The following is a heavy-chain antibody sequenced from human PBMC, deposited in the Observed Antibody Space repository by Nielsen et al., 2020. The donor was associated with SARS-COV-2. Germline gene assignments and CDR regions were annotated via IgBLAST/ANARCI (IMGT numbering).Heavy chain of an antibody. J-gene: IGHJ5*02. Sequence: SETLSLTCAVYGGSFSGYYWSWIRQPPGKGLEWIGEINHSGSTNYNPSLKSRVTISVDTSKNQFSLKLSSVTAADTAVYYCARGKLSITMVRGVTSHHWFDPWGQGTLVTVSS. CDR3: ARGKLSITMVRGVTSHHWFDP. CDR1: GGSFSGYY. V-gene: IGHV4-34*01. CDR2: INHSGST. D-gene: IGHD3-10*01.